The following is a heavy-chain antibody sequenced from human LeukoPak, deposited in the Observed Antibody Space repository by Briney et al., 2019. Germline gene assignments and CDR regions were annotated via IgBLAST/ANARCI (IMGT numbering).Heavy chain of an antibody. Sequence: GGSLRLSCTASGFSFSSYAMIWVRQAPGKGLEWVSATIGSGRRTYYADSVKGRFTISRDNSKNTLYLQMNSLRAEDTAVYYCATSGSLDAFDIWGQGTMVTVSS. CDR1: GFSFSSYA. J-gene: IGHJ3*02. CDR2: TIGSGRRT. V-gene: IGHV3-23*01. D-gene: IGHD1-26*01. CDR3: ATSGSLDAFDI.